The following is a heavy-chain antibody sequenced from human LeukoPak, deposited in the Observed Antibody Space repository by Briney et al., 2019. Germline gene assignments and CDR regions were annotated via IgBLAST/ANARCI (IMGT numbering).Heavy chain of an antibody. D-gene: IGHD2-15*01. V-gene: IGHV3-74*01. CDR3: ARPDGGGYSSGFY. CDR1: GFTFSSYW. J-gene: IGHJ1*01. CDR2: INSDGSST. Sequence: GGSLRLSCAASGFTFSSYWMHWVRQVPGKGLVWVPRINSDGSSTSYADSVKGRFTISRDNAKNTLYLQMNSLRAEDTAVYYCARPDGGGYSSGFYWGQGTLVTVSS.